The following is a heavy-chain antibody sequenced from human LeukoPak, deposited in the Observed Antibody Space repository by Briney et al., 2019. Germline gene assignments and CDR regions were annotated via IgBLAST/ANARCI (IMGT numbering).Heavy chain of an antibody. D-gene: IGHD3-10*01. CDR3: AKITMATTPNY. J-gene: IGHJ4*02. Sequence: GGSLRLSCAASGLTFSSYAMNWVRQASGKGLEWVSGITDNGRKTYYADSVKGRFSISRDNSKNTLYLQMSDLRAEDTAVHYCAKITMATTPNYWGQGTLVTVSS. CDR2: ITDNGRKT. V-gene: IGHV3-23*01. CDR1: GLTFSSYA.